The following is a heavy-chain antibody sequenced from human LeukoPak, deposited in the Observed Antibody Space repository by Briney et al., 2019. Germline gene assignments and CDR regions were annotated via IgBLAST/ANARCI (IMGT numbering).Heavy chain of an antibody. CDR3: GRDPNGDYVGAFEF. J-gene: IGHJ3*01. D-gene: IGHD4-17*01. V-gene: IGHV3-23*01. CDR1: GFTFSEYA. Sequence: GGSLRLSCAASGFTFSEYALVWVRQAPGKGLEWVSAYTLYADAGKGRFAISRDNSKNPLYLQMDSLRAEDTAVYFCGRDPNGDYVGAFEFWGHGTMVTVSS. CDR2: YT.